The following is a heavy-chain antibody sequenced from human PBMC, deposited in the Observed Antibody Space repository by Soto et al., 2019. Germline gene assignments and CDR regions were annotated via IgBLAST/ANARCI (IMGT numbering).Heavy chain of an antibody. CDR3: AKDPELRFNFDY. Sequence: GESLKISCAASGFTFSSYAMSWVRQAPGKGLGWVSAISGSGGSTYYADSVKGRFTISRDNSKNTLYLQMNSLRAEDTAVYYCAKDPELRFNFDYWGQGTLVTVSS. CDR1: GFTFSSYA. D-gene: IGHD1-7*01. V-gene: IGHV3-23*01. CDR2: ISGSGGST. J-gene: IGHJ4*02.